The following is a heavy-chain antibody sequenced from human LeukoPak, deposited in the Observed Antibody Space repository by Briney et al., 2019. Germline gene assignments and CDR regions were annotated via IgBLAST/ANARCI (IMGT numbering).Heavy chain of an antibody. Sequence: GGSLRLSCAASGFTFSNYALSWVRQAPGKGLEWVSAITGNSGTTYYTESVKGRFTISRENAKNSLYLQMNSLRAGDTAVYYCARGGRGSSWFDNWGQGTLVTVSS. J-gene: IGHJ4*02. D-gene: IGHD6-13*01. CDR2: ITGNSGTT. CDR3: ARGGRGSSWFDN. V-gene: IGHV3-23*01. CDR1: GFTFSNYA.